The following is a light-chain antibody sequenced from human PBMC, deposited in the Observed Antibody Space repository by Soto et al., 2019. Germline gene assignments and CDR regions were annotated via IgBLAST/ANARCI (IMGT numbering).Light chain of an antibody. CDR1: ESISRW. CDR3: QHYKSYSPYT. V-gene: IGKV1-5*03. CDR2: RAS. Sequence: DIQMTQSPSTLSASVGDRVTITCRASESISRWLAWYQQKPGKAPKLLIHRASTLETGVPSRISGSGSGTDFTLTISNLQPDDFATYYCQHYKSYSPYTFGQGTK. J-gene: IGKJ2*01.